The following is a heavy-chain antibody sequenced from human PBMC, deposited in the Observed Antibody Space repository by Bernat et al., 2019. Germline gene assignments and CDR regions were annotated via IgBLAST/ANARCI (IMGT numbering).Heavy chain of an antibody. CDR1: GYTFTSYE. CDR3: VRGGAVAGWVYFQH. Sequence: QVQLVQSGAEVRKPGASVKVSCMASGYTFTSYEISWVRQAPGQGLKWMGWISTYTGDTKYEQRLQARIAMTRGTTTTTAYVELRGLISDDTAVDYCVRGGAVAGWVYFQHWGQGTLVTVSS. J-gene: IGHJ1*01. V-gene: IGHV1-18*01. D-gene: IGHD6-19*01. CDR2: ISTYTGDT.